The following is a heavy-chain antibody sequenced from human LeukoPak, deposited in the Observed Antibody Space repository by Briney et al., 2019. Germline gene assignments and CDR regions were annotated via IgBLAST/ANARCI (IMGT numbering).Heavy chain of an antibody. CDR2: IYNDGGT. V-gene: IGHV3-53*01. CDR1: GFTVSSNY. D-gene: IGHD6-19*01. Sequence: GGSLRLSCAASGFTVSSNYMSWVRQAPGKGLEWVSVIYNDGGTNYADPVKGRFIISRDNSRNTLYLQMNSLRGEDTAMYYCTTRSSSGWYSFWGQGALVTVSS. J-gene: IGHJ4*02. CDR3: TTRSSSGWYSF.